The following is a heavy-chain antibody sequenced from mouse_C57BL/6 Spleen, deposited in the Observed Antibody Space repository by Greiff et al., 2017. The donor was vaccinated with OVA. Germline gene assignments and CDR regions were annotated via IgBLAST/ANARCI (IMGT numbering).Heavy chain of an antibody. CDR2: IYPGSGST. CDR1: GYTFTSYW. D-gene: IGHD2-1*01. Sequence: VQLQQPGAELVKPGASVKMSCKASGYTFTSYWITWVKQRPGQGLEWIGDIYPGSGSTNYNEKFKSKATMTVDTSSSTAYMQLSSLTSEDSAVYYCARPYGNYAMDYWGQGTSVTVSS. CDR3: ARPYGNYAMDY. J-gene: IGHJ4*01. V-gene: IGHV1-55*01.